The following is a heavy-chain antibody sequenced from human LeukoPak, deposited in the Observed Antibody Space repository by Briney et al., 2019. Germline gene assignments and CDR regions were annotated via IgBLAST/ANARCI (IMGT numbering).Heavy chain of an antibody. CDR1: GFTFSSYA. V-gene: IGHV3-30-3*01. J-gene: IGHJ4*02. CDR2: ISYDGSNK. Sequence: GRSLRLSCAASGFTFSSYAMHWVFQAPGKGLEWVAVISYDGSNKYYADSVKGRFTISRDNSKNTLYLQMNSLRAEDTAVYYCARDPGRGAYFDYWGQGTLVTVSS. D-gene: IGHD4/OR15-4a*01. CDR3: ARDPGRGAYFDY.